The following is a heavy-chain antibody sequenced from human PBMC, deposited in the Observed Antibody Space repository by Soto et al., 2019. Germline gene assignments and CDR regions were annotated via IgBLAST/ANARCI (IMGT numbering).Heavy chain of an antibody. Sequence: EEQLLLSGGGLIQPGGSLRLSCAASGFTFIDYSMAWVRQTPERGLEWVSGMSIGYEKTFYADSVTGRFTVSRDRSKNTVDLQMNSLRAGDTAMYYCARWNGYGDLWGQGTLVTVSS. D-gene: IGHD4-17*01. J-gene: IGHJ4*02. CDR2: MSIGYEKT. CDR1: GFTFIDYS. V-gene: IGHV3-23*01. CDR3: ARWNGYGDL.